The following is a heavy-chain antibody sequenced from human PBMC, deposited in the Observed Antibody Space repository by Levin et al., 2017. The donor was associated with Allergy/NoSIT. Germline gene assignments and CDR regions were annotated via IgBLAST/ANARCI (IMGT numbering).Heavy chain of an antibody. CDR3: TRDWSYSHGPYDAFDI. V-gene: IGHV3-53*01. D-gene: IGHD1-26*01. Sequence: GGSLRLSCAASGFNVINNYMNWVRQAPGKGLEWVSMIFTGGRTYYADSVKGRFTISRDTSKNTVFLQMNSLRAEDTAVYYCTRDWSYSHGPYDAFDIWGQGTMVTVSS. CDR1: GFNVINNY. CDR2: IFTGGRT. J-gene: IGHJ3*02.